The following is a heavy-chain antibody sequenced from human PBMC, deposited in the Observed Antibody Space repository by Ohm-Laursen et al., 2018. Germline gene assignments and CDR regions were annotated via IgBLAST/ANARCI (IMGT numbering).Heavy chain of an antibody. CDR2: MYATGSS. V-gene: IGHV4-4*07. D-gene: IGHD6-19*01. CDR3: ASGWLVHYFDF. J-gene: IGHJ4*02. Sequence: SDTLSLTCTVSGDSINNYYWSWIRQPAGKGLEWIGRMYATGSSNYNPSLNSRVTMSVDTSKNQFSLRLSSVTAADTALYYCASGWLVHYFDFWGQGTLVTVSS. CDR1: GDSINNYY.